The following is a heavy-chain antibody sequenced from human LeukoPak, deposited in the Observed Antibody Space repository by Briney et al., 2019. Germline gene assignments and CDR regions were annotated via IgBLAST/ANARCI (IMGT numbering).Heavy chain of an antibody. CDR2: MHHSGST. CDR1: GYSITNAYY. D-gene: IGHD2-2*01. J-gene: IGHJ4*02. Sequence: PSETLSLTCAVSGYSITNAYYWGWIRQPPGKGLEWIGSMHHSGSTSYNPSLTSRVAISLDTSKNQFLLNLRFVTAADTAVYYCARHAYCSSTSCYFDYWGQGALVPVSS. V-gene: IGHV4-38-2*01. CDR3: ARHAYCSSTSCYFDY.